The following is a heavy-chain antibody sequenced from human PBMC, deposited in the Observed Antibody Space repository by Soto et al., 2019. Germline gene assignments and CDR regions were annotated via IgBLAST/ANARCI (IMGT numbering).Heavy chain of an antibody. CDR1: GFTFTSSA. CDR2: SVVGSGNT. V-gene: IGHV1-58*01. J-gene: IGHJ3*02. D-gene: IGHD3-9*01. CDR3: EAVRYLGWPRGNNALDI. Sequence: ASVKVSCKAYGFTFTSSAVQWVRQARGQRLDWIGWSVVGSGNTNYAQKFQKRVTITRDMSTSTAYMELSSLRSEATAGYYCEAVRYLGWPRGNNALDIWAQGKLV.